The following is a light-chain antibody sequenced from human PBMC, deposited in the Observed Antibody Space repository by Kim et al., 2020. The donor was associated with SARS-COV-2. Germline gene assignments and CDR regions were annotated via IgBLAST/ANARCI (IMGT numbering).Light chain of an antibody. CDR2: WAS. CDR3: QQYYSTPYT. J-gene: IGKJ2*01. V-gene: IGKV4-1*01. CDR1: QCVLSSSNNQNY. Sequence: RATINCRSSQCVLSSSNNQNYLAWYRQNPGQPPKLLIYWASTREYGVPGRFSGSESGTDFTLSISSLQAEDVAVYYCQQYYSTPYTFGQGTKLEI.